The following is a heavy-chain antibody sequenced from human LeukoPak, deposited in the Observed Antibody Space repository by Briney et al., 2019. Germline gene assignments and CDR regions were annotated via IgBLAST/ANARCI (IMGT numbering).Heavy chain of an antibody. CDR3: ARDAIPTFSGYYYYYYMDV. Sequence: PSETLSLTCTVPRGSLSSYFWSWIRQPAGKGLEWIGRIFTSGSTNYNPTLKSRVTMAVDTSKNQFSQKLSSVTAADTAVYYCARDAIPTFSGYYYYYYMDVWGKGTTVTVSS. J-gene: IGHJ6*03. V-gene: IGHV4-4*07. D-gene: IGHD2/OR15-2a*01. CDR1: RGSLSSYF. CDR2: IFTSGST.